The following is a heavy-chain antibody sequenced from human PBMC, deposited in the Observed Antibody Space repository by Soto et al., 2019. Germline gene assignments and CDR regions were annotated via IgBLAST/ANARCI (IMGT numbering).Heavy chain of an antibody. Sequence: PGRPLRLSCATSGFTFSDSGMHWVRQAPGKGLEWVAVISYDGRNTYYADSVKGRFTISRDNSKNTLYLQMNSLRAEDTAVYYCAKVRYSWNYGIDYWGQGTLVTVSS. D-gene: IGHD1-7*01. CDR3: AKVRYSWNYGIDY. CDR2: ISYDGRNT. CDR1: GFTFSDSG. V-gene: IGHV3-30*18. J-gene: IGHJ4*02.